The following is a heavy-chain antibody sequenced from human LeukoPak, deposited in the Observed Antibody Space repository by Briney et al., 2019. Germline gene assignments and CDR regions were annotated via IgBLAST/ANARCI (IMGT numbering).Heavy chain of an antibody. CDR2: IKQDGSEK. V-gene: IGHV3-7*03. CDR1: GFIFSSDW. CDR3: ARGLRWPDF. D-gene: IGHD4-23*01. Sequence: GGALRLSCAASGFIFSSDWMNWVRQAPGKGLEWVANIKQDGSEKYYVASVKGRFTTSRDNAKNSLYLQMNSLRADDTAVYYCARGLRWPDFGGQGTLVTVSS. J-gene: IGHJ4*02.